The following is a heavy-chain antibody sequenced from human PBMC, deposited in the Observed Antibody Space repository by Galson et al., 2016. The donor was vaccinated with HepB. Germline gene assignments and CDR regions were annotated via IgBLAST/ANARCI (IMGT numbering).Heavy chain of an antibody. J-gene: IGHJ4*02. Sequence: SLRLSCAASGFTFNNYAMSWVRQAPGKGLEWVSSISGSGGSTVYADSVKGRFTISRDNSMNTLYLQMNSLRAEDTAVYYCAKIGQRTPHPDFWDQGTLVTVSS. V-gene: IGHV3-23*01. CDR2: ISGSGGST. CDR3: AKIGQRTPHPDF. CDR1: GFTFNNYA.